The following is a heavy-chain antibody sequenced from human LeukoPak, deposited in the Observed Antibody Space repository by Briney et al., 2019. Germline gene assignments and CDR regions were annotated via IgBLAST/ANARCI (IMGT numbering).Heavy chain of an antibody. CDR2: FDPEDGET. D-gene: IGHD3-3*01. CDR3: ATERNVLRFLGYYYYGMDV. Sequence: ASVKVSCKVSGYTLTELSMHWVRQAPGKGLEWMGGFDPEDGETIYAQKFQGRVTMTGDTSTDTAYMELSSLRSEDTAVYYCATERNVLRFLGYYYYGMDVWGQGTTVTVSS. V-gene: IGHV1-24*01. CDR1: GYTLTELS. J-gene: IGHJ6*02.